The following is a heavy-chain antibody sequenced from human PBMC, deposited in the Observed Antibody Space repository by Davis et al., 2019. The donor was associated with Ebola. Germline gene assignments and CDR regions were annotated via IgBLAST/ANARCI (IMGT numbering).Heavy chain of an antibody. CDR1: GFTFSSYW. V-gene: IGHV3-74*01. CDR3: ARDVLGLYGMDL. CDR2: IHSDGSST. D-gene: IGHD6-19*01. J-gene: IGHJ6*02. Sequence: PGGSLRLSCAASGFTFSSYWMHWVRQAPGKGLVWVSRIHSDGSSTSYADTVKGRFTISRDNAKNSLYLQMNSLRAEDTAVYYCARDVLGLYGMDLWGQGTTVAVSS.